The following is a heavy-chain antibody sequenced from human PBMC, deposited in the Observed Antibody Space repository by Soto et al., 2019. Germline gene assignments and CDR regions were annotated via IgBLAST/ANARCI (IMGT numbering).Heavy chain of an antibody. Sequence: GGSLRLSCAASGFTFSSYGMHWVRQAPGKGLERVAVIWYDGSNKYYADSVKGRFTIARDKSKNTLYLQMNSLRAEDTAVYCCARARGSSDAFDIWGQGTMVTVS. CDR2: IWYDGSNK. CDR3: ARARGSSDAFDI. CDR1: GFTFSSYG. J-gene: IGHJ3*02. V-gene: IGHV3-33*01. D-gene: IGHD1-26*01.